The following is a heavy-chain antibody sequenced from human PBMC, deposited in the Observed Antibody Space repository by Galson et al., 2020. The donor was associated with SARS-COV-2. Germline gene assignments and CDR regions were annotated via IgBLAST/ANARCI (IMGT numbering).Heavy chain of an antibody. Sequence: SQTLSLTCTVSGGSISSGSYYWSWIRQPAGKGLEWIGRIYTSGSTNYNPSLKSRVTISVDTSKNQFSLKLSSVTAADTAVYYCARGRGIDYWGQGTLVTVS. CDR2: IYTSGST. CDR3: ARGRGIDY. J-gene: IGHJ4*02. V-gene: IGHV4-61*02. D-gene: IGHD3-16*01. CDR1: GGSISSGSYY.